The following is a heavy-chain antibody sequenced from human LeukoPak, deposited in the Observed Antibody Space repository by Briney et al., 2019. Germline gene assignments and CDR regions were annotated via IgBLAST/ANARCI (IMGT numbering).Heavy chain of an antibody. D-gene: IGHD6-6*01. CDR1: GDPIYSGGYY. CDR2: IYYDGRT. J-gene: IGHJ5*02. CDR3: ARIGTASRLNWFDP. V-gene: IGHV4-31*03. Sequence: SQTLSLTCSVSGDPIYSGGYYWSWIRQHPARGLEWIGHIYYDGRTYQNPSLKSRVIVSVDTSKNQFSLNVSSVTAADTAVFFCARIGTASRLNWFDPWGQGTLVTVSS.